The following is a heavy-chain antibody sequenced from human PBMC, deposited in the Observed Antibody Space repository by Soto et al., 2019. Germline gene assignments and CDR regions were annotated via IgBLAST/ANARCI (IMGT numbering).Heavy chain of an antibody. D-gene: IGHD3-3*01. J-gene: IGHJ6*02. V-gene: IGHV4-30-4*01. Sequence: QVQLQESGPGLVKPSQTLSLTCTVSGGSISSGDYYWSWIRQPPGKGLEWIGYIYYSGSTYYNPSLKSRVTTSVDTAKNQFSLKLSSVTAADTAVYYCARDAGYYDFWSGYYTSGGMDVWGQGTTVTVSS. CDR2: IYYSGST. CDR1: GGSISSGDYY. CDR3: ARDAGYYDFWSGYYTSGGMDV.